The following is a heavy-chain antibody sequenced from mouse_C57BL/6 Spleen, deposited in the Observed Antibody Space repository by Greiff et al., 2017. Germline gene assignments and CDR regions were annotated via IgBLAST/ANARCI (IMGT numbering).Heavy chain of an antibody. CDR1: GYTFTSYT. CDR2: INPSSGYT. J-gene: IGHJ3*01. D-gene: IGHD3-2*02. CDR3: AREGTAQATPFAY. Sequence: VQLQQSGAELARPGASVKMSCKASGYTFTSYTMHWVKQRPGQGLEWIGYINPSSGYTKYNQKFKDKATLTADKSSSTAYMQLSSLASEDSAVXYCAREGTAQATPFAYWGQGTLVTVSA. V-gene: IGHV1-4*01.